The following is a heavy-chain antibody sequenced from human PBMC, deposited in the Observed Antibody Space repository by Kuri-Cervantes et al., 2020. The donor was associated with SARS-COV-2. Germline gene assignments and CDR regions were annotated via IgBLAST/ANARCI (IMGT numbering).Heavy chain of an antibody. CDR2: IYYSGST. D-gene: IGHD3-22*01. Sequence: SETLSLTCTVSGGSISSYYWSWIRQPPGKGLEWIGYIYYSGSTNYNPSLKSRVTISVDTSKNQFSLKLSSVTAADTAVYYCARVRGAVRAYFDYWSQGTLVTVSS. J-gene: IGHJ4*02. V-gene: IGHV4-59*08. CDR1: GGSISSYY. CDR3: ARVRGAVRAYFDY.